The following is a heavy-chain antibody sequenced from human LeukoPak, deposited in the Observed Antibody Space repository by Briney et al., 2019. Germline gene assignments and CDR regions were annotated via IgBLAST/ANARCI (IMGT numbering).Heavy chain of an antibody. Sequence: GGSLRLSCAASGFTFSSLQMNWVRQAPGKGLEWVSYIGGDSRTIFYADTVKGRFTVSRDNAKNSLYLQMNSLRDEDTAVYYCARYPTPPYYFDYWGQGTLATVSS. CDR1: GFTFSSLQ. D-gene: IGHD2-2*01. CDR3: ARYPTPPYYFDY. CDR2: IGGDSRTI. V-gene: IGHV3-48*02. J-gene: IGHJ4*02.